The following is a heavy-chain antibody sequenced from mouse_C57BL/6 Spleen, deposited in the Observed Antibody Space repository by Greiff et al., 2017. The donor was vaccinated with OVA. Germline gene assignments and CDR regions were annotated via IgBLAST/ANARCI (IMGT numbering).Heavy chain of an antibody. CDR3: ARGDYGSSPYLDY. D-gene: IGHD1-1*01. V-gene: IGHV1-52*01. CDR2: IDPSDSET. Sequence: VQLQQPGAELVRPGSSVKLSCKASGYTFTSYWMHWVKQRPIQGLEWIGNIDPSDSETHYNQKFKDKATLTVDKSSSTAYMQLSSLTSEDSAVYYCARGDYGSSPYLDYWGQGTTLTVSS. J-gene: IGHJ2*01. CDR1: GYTFTSYW.